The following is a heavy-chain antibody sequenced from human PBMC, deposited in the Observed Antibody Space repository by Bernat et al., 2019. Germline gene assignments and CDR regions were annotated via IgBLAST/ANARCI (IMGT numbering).Heavy chain of an antibody. CDR1: GFTFSSYW. CDR3: AKVEGYSSGWLLDY. V-gene: IGHV3-30*18. Sequence: VQLVESGGGLVQPGGSLRLSCAASGFTFSSYWMSWVRQAPGKGLEWVAVISYDGSNKYYADSVKGRFTISRDNSKNTLYLQMNSLRAEDTAVYYCAKVEGYSSGWLLDYWGQGTLVTVSS. D-gene: IGHD6-19*01. CDR2: ISYDGSNK. J-gene: IGHJ4*02.